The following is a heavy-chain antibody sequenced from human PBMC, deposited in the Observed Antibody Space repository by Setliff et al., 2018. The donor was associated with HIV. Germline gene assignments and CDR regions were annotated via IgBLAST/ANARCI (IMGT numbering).Heavy chain of an antibody. CDR3: ARVPYRSAWFSGGHDAFDI. J-gene: IGHJ3*02. V-gene: IGHV1-18*01. CDR1: GYSFARYG. Sequence: GASVKVSCKASGYSFARYGLSWVRQAPGQGLEWMGWISGFNGNTKYAQSFQDRVAMTTETATSTAYMEMRSLRSDDTAVYFCARVPYRSAWFSGGHDAFDIWGQGTMVPVSS. CDR2: ISGFNGNT. D-gene: IGHD6-19*01.